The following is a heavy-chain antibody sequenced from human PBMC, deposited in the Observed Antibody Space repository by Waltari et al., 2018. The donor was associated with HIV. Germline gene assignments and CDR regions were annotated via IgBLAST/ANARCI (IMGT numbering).Heavy chain of an antibody. D-gene: IGHD3-3*01. CDR3: ARQIWSGRPFGLDV. J-gene: IGHJ6*02. CDR1: GGSISSSGYY. Sequence: QLQLQESGPGLVKPSEPLSLTCTVSGGSISSSGYYCVWIRQPPGKGLEWIGSISYSGGTYYSPSLKSRVTISVDTSKNQVSLRLTSVTAADTALYYCARQIWSGRPFGLDVWGQGTTVSVSS. V-gene: IGHV4-39*01. CDR2: ISYSGGT.